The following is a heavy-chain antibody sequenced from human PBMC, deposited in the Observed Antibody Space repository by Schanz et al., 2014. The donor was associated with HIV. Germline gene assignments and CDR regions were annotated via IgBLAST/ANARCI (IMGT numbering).Heavy chain of an antibody. J-gene: IGHJ4*02. CDR3: ACECDYGGNSCFDY. V-gene: IGHV3-30*03. Sequence: QVQLVESGGGVVQPGRSLRLSCAASGFTFSSYGIHWVRQAPGKGLEWVAMISYDGSDKYYADSVKGRFTISRDNAKNSLYLQMNSLRAEDTALYYCACECDYGGNSCFDYWGQGTLVTVSS. CDR1: GFTFSSYG. D-gene: IGHD4-17*01. CDR2: ISYDGSDK.